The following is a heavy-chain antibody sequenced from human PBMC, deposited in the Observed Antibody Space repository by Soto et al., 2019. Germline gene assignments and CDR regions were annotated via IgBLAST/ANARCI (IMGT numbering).Heavy chain of an antibody. D-gene: IGHD3-3*01. V-gene: IGHV4-34*01. J-gene: IGHJ4*02. CDR2: IHHSGRT. CDR1: GGSFDGYY. Sequence: PSEPLSHPCALYGGSFDGYYWSWVRKTPGKGLEWIGEIHHSGRTKYNPSLKSRVSLSVDTSTKHFSLRLTSVTAADRCFYYCARGVDSWSGYLFWGQGTPVTVSS. CDR3: ARGVDSWSGYLF.